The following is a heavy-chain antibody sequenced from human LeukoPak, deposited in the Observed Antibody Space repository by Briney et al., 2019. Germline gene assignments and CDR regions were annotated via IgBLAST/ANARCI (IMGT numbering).Heavy chain of an antibody. CDR2: ISAYNGNT. V-gene: IGHV1-18*01. CDR3: ARQMKKAVAGNPRRFDYYYYMDV. J-gene: IGHJ6*03. CDR1: GYTFTSYG. Sequence: GASVKISCKASGYTFTSYGISWVRQAPGQGLEWMGWISAYNGNTNYAQKLQGRVTMTTDTSTSTAYMELRSLRSDDTAVYYCARQMKKAVAGNPRRFDYYYYMDVWGKGTTVTVSS. D-gene: IGHD6-19*01.